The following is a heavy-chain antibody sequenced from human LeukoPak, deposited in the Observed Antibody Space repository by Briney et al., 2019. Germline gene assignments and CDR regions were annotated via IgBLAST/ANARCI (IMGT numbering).Heavy chain of an antibody. CDR2: SNPNSGDT. CDR3: GRDSSDGYNPIDY. CDR1: GYTFTRNY. D-gene: IGHD5-24*01. V-gene: IGHV1-2*02. J-gene: IGHJ4*02. Sequence: GASVKVSCTASGYTFTRNYMNWGRQGPGQGLEWVGWSNPNSGDTSYAQKFQGRGTMTTDTSISTAYMELPRLISDDTAVYYCGRDSSDGYNPIDYWGQGTLVTVSA.